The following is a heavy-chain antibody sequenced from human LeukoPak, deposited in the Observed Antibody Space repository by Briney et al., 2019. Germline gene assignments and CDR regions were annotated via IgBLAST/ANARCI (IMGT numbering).Heavy chain of an antibody. V-gene: IGHV3-21*01. CDR3: AREMYAGWYFAFDI. CDR1: GFTFSSFT. D-gene: IGHD6-19*01. CDR2: ISNSCDYI. Sequence: GGSLRLSCTVSGFTFSSFTMNWVRHGPGKGLEWVASISNSCDYISYADSLKGRFTISRDNAKNSLFLQMSSLRAEDTAVYYCAREMYAGWYFAFDIWGQGTMVTVSS. J-gene: IGHJ3*02.